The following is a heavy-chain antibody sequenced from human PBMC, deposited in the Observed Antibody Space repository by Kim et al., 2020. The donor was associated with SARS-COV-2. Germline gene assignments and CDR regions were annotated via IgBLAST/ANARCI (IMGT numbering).Heavy chain of an antibody. CDR1: GYSISSGYY. D-gene: IGHD3-10*01. CDR2: IYHSGST. J-gene: IGHJ5*02. CDR3: ARDRGLVDA. V-gene: IGHV4-38-2*02. Sequence: SETLSLTCTVSGYSISSGYYWGWIRQPPGKGLEWIGSIYHSGSTYYNPSLKSRVTISVDTSKNQFSLKLSSVTAADTAVYYCARDRGLVDAWGQGTLVTV.